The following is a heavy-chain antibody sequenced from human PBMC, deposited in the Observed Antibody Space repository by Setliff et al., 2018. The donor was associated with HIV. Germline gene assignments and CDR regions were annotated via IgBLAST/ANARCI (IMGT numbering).Heavy chain of an antibody. CDR2: VYASAYS. V-gene: IGHV4-59*10. Sequence: PSETLSLTCVVYGGSFSDYYWNWIRQPAGKGLEWIGRVYASAYSNYNPSLKSRVTMSVDTSQNQFSLKLRSVSAADTAVYYCARDWVTRSNYYGSGSPWYFDFWGRGILVTVSS. CDR1: GGSFSDYY. D-gene: IGHD3-10*01. J-gene: IGHJ2*01. CDR3: ARDWVTRSNYYGSGSPWYFDF.